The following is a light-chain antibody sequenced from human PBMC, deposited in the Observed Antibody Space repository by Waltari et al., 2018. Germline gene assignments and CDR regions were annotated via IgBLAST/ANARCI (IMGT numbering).Light chain of an antibody. CDR2: EAS. J-gene: IGKJ5*01. Sequence: EVVMTQSPATLSLFPGERATLPGRASQSIASNLAWYQQKPAQAPRLLIYEASTRATGISARFRGSGSGAEFTLTISSLQSEDSAVYYCQQYNRWPPITFGQGTRLEIK. V-gene: IGKV3-15*01. CDR1: QSIASN. CDR3: QQYNRWPPIT.